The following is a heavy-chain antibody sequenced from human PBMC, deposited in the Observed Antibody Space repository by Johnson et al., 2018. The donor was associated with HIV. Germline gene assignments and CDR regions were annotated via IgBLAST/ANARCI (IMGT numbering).Heavy chain of an antibody. CDR2: ISYDGSNK. CDR1: GITFSDYA. Sequence: QVQLVESGGGLVQPGGSLRLSCAASGITFSDYAMHWVRQAPGRGLEWVAVISYDGSNKYSAASVKGRFTISRDNSKNTLYLQMNSLRAEDTAVYYCARAGAVGFDAFDIWGQGTMVTVSS. D-gene: IGHD6-19*01. V-gene: IGHV3-30-3*01. J-gene: IGHJ3*02. CDR3: ARAGAVGFDAFDI.